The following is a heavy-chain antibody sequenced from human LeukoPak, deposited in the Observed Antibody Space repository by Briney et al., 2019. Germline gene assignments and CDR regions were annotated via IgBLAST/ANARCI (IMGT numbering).Heavy chain of an antibody. V-gene: IGHV3-7*01. CDR2: IKEDGSEI. CDR1: GFNFREYW. CDR3: VRAGWELDY. J-gene: IGHJ4*02. Sequence: GGSLRLSCAASGFNFREYWMSWVRQAPGKGLQWVAHIKEDGSEIYYLDSVKGRFTIARDDAKNSLYLHMNSLTAEDTALYYCVRAGWELDYWGQGTPVTVSS. D-gene: IGHD6-19*01.